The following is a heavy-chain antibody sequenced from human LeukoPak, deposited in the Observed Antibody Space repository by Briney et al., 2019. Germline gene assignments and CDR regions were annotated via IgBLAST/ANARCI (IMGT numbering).Heavy chain of an antibody. CDR3: ARKIAVAGIHFDY. J-gene: IGHJ4*02. CDR2: INHSGST. V-gene: IGHV4-34*01. Sequence: SETLSLTCAVYGGSFSGYYWSWIRQPPGKGLEWIGEINHSGSTNYNPSLKSRVTISVDTSKKHFSLKLSSVTAADTAVYYCARKIAVAGIHFDYWGQGTLVTVFS. D-gene: IGHD6-19*01. CDR1: GGSFSGYY.